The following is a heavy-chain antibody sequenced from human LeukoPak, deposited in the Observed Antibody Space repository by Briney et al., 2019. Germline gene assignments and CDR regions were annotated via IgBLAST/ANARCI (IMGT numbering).Heavy chain of an antibody. J-gene: IGHJ5*02. CDR2: IWPGDSNT. CDR1: GYRFTDYW. D-gene: IGHD4-11*01. Sequence: GESLKISCKGSGYRFTDYWIGWVRQMPGKGLEWMGIIWPGDSNTRYSPSFQGQVTISADRAISTAYLQWNSLKASDTAMYYCARHVTTVTTSWFDPWGQGTLVTVSS. CDR3: ARHVTTVTTSWFDP. V-gene: IGHV5-51*01.